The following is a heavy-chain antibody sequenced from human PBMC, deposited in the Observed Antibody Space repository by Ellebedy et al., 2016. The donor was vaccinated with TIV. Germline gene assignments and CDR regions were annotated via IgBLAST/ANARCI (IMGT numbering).Heavy chain of an antibody. CDR2: INTDGSSP. CDR3: ARDGIGERLFYYGMDV. J-gene: IGHJ6*02. D-gene: IGHD1-1*01. CDR1: GFTVSAHW. Sequence: PGRSLRLSCAASGFTVSAHWMHWVRQAPGKGLAWVSRINTDGSSPTYADSVKGRFTIYRGNAKNTLFLQMNSLRAEDTAVYYCARDGIGERLFYYGMDVWGQGTAVTVSS. V-gene: IGHV3-74*01.